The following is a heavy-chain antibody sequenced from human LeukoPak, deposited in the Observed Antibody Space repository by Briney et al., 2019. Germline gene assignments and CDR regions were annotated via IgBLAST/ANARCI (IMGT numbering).Heavy chain of an antibody. CDR2: FDPEDGET. V-gene: IGHV1-24*01. Sequence: ASVKVSCKVSGYTLTELSMHWVRQAPGKGLEWMGGFDPEDGETIYAQKFQGRVTMTEDTSTGTAYMELSSLRSEDTAVYYCATDSGYCSSTSCWQLFDYWGQGTLVTVSS. CDR1: GYTLTELS. J-gene: IGHJ4*02. D-gene: IGHD2-2*01. CDR3: ATDSGYCSSTSCWQLFDY.